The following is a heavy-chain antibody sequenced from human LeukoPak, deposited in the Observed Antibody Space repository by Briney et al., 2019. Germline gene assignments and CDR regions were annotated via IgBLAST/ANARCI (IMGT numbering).Heavy chain of an antibody. Sequence: SETLSLTCTVSGGSISSGDYYWSWTRQPPGKGLEWIGYIYYSGSTYYNPSLKSRVTISVDTSKNQFSLKLSSVTAADTAVYYCARIAVAGKDFDYWGQGTLVTVSS. J-gene: IGHJ4*02. D-gene: IGHD6-19*01. CDR3: ARIAVAGKDFDY. CDR2: IYYSGST. CDR1: GGSISSGDYY. V-gene: IGHV4-30-4*01.